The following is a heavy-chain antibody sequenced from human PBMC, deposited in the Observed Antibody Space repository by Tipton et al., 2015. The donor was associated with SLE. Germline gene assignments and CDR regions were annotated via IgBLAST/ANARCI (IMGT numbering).Heavy chain of an antibody. CDR2: IYSAGST. J-gene: IGHJ4*02. D-gene: IGHD3/OR15-3a*01. CDR1: GFSFTSYA. Sequence: SLRLSCAASGFSFTSYAMNWVRQAPGKGLEWVSLIYSAGSTSYADSVKGRFTVSRDTSKNTLYLQMNSLRAEDTAVYYCAKGGAGGLYFDSWGQGTPVTVSS. V-gene: IGHV3-23*03. CDR3: AKGGAGGLYFDS.